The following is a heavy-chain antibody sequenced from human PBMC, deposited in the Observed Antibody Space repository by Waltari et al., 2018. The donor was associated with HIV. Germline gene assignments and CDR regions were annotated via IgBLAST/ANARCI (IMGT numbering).Heavy chain of an antibody. CDR3: LTHYYDRGF. Sequence: EVYLVESGGGLVEPGESLRLSCASSGFPSTNAWMNWVRRAPGKGLGWIGLIKSKSDGGTIHYATPVKGRFTISRDDSQSMFYLQMTSLTAEDTAVYYCLTHYYDRGFWGQGTLVTVSS. V-gene: IGHV3-15*06. CDR2: IKSKSDGGTI. J-gene: IGHJ4*02. D-gene: IGHD3-22*01. CDR1: GFPSTNAW.